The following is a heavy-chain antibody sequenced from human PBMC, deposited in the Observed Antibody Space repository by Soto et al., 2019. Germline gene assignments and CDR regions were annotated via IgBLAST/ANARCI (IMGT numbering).Heavy chain of an antibody. J-gene: IGHJ4*02. CDR1: GGSISSGGYY. V-gene: IGHV4-30-2*01. CDR3: ARVLAR. CDR2: IYHSGST. Sequence: QLQLQESGSGLVKPSQTLSLICAVSGGSISSGGYYWSWIRQPPGKGLEWIGYIYHSGSTYYNPSLKRRVTTSVDMSNNQFCLKLSTVTAADTAVYFCARVLARWGQGTTVTVSS. D-gene: IGHD1-26*01.